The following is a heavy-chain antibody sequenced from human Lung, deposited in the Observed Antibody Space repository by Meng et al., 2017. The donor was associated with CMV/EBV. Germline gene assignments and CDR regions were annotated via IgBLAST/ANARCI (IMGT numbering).Heavy chain of an antibody. Sequence: QVQRVQSGSEVTKPGASVKVSCLTSGYTFTNFYIHWVRQAPGQGLEWMGIINPTSGDANYAQKFQGSVIMTRDTSTSTVYMELSTLRSGDTAVYYCARGGYCSNTNCYNWFDPWGKGTLVTVSA. CDR1: GYTFTNFY. CDR3: ARGGYCSNTNCYNWFDP. V-gene: IGHV1-46*01. J-gene: IGHJ5*02. CDR2: INPTSGDA. D-gene: IGHD2-2*03.